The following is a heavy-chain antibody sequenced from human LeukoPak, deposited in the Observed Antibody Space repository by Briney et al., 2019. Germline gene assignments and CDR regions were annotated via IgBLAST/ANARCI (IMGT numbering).Heavy chain of an antibody. Sequence: GGSLRLSCAASGFTFSSYEMNWVRQAPGKGLEGVSYISSSGGSTYYADSVKGRFTISRDNSKNTLYLQMSSLRAEDTAVYYCAKAWAVGTAAFDYWGQGTLVTVSS. D-gene: IGHD1-1*01. V-gene: IGHV3-23*01. CDR2: ISSSGGST. J-gene: IGHJ4*02. CDR3: AKAWAVGTAAFDY. CDR1: GFTFSSYE.